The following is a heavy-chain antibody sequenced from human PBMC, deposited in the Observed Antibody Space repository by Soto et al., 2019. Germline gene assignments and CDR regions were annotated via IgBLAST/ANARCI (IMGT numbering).Heavy chain of an antibody. D-gene: IGHD3-9*01. CDR1: GGTFSSYA. V-gene: IGHV1-69*12. CDR3: ARGGYYDILTGYLPPFDY. Sequence: QVQLVQSGAEVKKPGSSVKVSCKASGGTFSSYAISWVRQAPGQGLEWMGGIIPIFSTAKYAQKFQGRVTITADESTSTAYMELSSLRSDDTAVYYCARGGYYDILTGYLPPFDYWGQGTLVTVSS. CDR2: IIPIFSTA. J-gene: IGHJ4*02.